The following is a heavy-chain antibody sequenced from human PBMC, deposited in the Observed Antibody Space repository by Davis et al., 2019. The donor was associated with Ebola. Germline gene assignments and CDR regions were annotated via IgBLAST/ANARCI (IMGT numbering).Heavy chain of an antibody. CDR2: IYYSGST. Sequence: PSETLSLTCTVSGGSISSSSYYWGWIRQPPGKGLEWIGSIYYSGSTYYNPSLKSRVTISVDTSKNQFSLKLSSVTAADTAGYYCANHILTGYYNERPDVWGQGTTVTVSS. D-gene: IGHD3-9*01. CDR3: ANHILTGYYNERPDV. J-gene: IGHJ6*02. CDR1: GGSISSSSYY. V-gene: IGHV4-39*01.